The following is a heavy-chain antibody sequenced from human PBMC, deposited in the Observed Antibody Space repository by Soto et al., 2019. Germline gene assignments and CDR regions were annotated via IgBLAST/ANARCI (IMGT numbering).Heavy chain of an antibody. V-gene: IGHV4-34*01. CDR2: INHSGST. Sequence: QVQLQQWGAGLLKPSETLSLTCAVYGGSFSGYYWSWIRQPPGKGLEWIGEINHSGSTNYNPSLKSRVTISVDTSKNQFSLKLSSVTAADTAVYYCARGRGEWLRSSFDYWGQGTLVTVSS. J-gene: IGHJ4*02. D-gene: IGHD5-12*01. CDR1: GGSFSGYY. CDR3: ARGRGEWLRSSFDY.